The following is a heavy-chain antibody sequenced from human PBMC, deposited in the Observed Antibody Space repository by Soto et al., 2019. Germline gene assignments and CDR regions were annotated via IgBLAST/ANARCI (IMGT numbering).Heavy chain of an antibody. CDR1: GFTFSDYY. D-gene: IGHD2-15*01. CDR3: ARDGAYCGGGSCYSSRYYYYMEV. CDR2: ISPSGNTV. Sequence: QVQLVESRGGLVKPGGSLRLSCAASGFTFSDYYMSWIRQAPGKGLEWVSYISPSGNTVYFADSVRGRFTISRDNAKSSLYLQMNSLRADDTAVYYCARDGAYCGGGSCYSSRYYYYMEVWGKGTTVTVSS. V-gene: IGHV3-11*01. J-gene: IGHJ6*03.